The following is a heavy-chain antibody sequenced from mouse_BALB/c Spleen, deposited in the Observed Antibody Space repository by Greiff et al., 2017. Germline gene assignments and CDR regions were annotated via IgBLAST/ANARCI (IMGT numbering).Heavy chain of an antibody. CDR3: ARNGRPGNYYAMDY. J-gene: IGHJ4*01. Sequence: QVQLKESGAELVRPGVSVKISCKGSGYTFTDYAMHWVKQSHAKSLEWIGVISTYYGDASYNQKFKGKATMTVDKSSSTAYMELARLTSEDSAIYYCARNGRPGNYYAMDYWGQGTSVTVSS. D-gene: IGHD2-12*01. CDR1: GYTFTDYA. V-gene: IGHV1S137*01. CDR2: ISTYYGDA.